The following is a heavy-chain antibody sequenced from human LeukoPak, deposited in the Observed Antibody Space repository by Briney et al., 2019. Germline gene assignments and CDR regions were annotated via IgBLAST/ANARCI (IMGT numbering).Heavy chain of an antibody. J-gene: IGHJ4*02. CDR3: ARDRDGNNYFDY. D-gene: IGHD5-24*01. V-gene: IGHV4-59*12. CDR2: IHYSGTT. CDR1: GGSMSGYY. Sequence: TPSETLSLTCTVSGGSMSGYYWSWIRQPPGRGLEWIAYIHYSGTTNYNPPLKSRVTISVDTSKNQFSLNLSSVTAADTAVYYCARDRDGNNYFDYWGQGTLVTASS.